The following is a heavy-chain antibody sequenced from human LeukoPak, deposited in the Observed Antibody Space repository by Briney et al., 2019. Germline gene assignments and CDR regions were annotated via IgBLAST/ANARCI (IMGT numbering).Heavy chain of an antibody. CDR3: AKSYYYHSGSFDY. CDR1: GFTFSTFN. CDR2: FSSDGGST. V-gene: IGHV3-30*18. Sequence: GGSLRLSCASSGFTFSTFNMHWVRQAPGKGLEWVAVFSSDGGSTFYAENVQGRFTLSRDNSKNTLSLQMNSLRAEDTAVYYCAKSYYYHSGSFDYWGQGTLVTLSS. D-gene: IGHD3-10*01. J-gene: IGHJ4*02.